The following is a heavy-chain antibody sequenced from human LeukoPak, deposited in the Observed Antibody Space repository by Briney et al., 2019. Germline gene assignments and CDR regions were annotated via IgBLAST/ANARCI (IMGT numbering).Heavy chain of an antibody. CDR1: GYTFTSYA. V-gene: IGHV7-4-1*02. Sequence: ASVKVSCKASGYTFTSYAMNWVRQAPGQGLEWMGWINTNTGNPTYAQGFTGRFVFSLDTSVSTAYLQISSLKAEDTAVYYCARVFEPLYSSSPPEGVWFDPWGQGTLVTVSS. CDR3: ARVFEPLYSSSPPEGVWFDP. CDR2: INTNTGNP. J-gene: IGHJ5*02. D-gene: IGHD6-13*01.